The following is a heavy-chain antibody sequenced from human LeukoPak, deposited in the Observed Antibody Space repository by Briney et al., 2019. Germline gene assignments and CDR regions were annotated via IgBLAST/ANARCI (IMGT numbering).Heavy chain of an antibody. V-gene: IGHV3-23*01. CDR3: AKDLRRITMVRGVIPWFDP. D-gene: IGHD3-10*01. J-gene: IGHJ5*02. CDR1: GFTFSSYA. CDR2: ISGSGGST. Sequence: GGSLRLSCAASGFTFSSYAMSWARQAPGKGLEWVSAISGSGGSTYYADSVKGRFTISRDNSKNTLYLQMNSLRAEDTAVYYCAKDLRRITMVRGVIPWFDPWGQGTLVTVSS.